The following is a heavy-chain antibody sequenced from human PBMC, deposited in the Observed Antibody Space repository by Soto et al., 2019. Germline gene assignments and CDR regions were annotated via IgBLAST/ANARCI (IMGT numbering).Heavy chain of an antibody. D-gene: IGHD5-12*01. V-gene: IGHV3-23*01. J-gene: IGHJ6*02. CDR2: ISGSGGST. Sequence: GGSLRLSCAASGFTFSSYAMSWVRQAPGKGLEWVSAISGSGGSTYYADSVKGRFTMSRDNSKNTLYLQMNGLRAEDTAVYYCAKDGTSGYSGYDFPIPPIRMDVWGQGTTVTVSS. CDR3: AKDGTSGYSGYDFPIPPIRMDV. CDR1: GFTFSSYA.